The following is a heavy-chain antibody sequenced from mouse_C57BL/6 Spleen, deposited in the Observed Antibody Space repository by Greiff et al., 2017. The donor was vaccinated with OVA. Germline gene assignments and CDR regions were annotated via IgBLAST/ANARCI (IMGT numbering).Heavy chain of an antibody. J-gene: IGHJ4*01. CDR1: GFNIKDDY. CDR2: IDPENGGT. Sequence: VQLQQSGAELVRPGASVKLSCTASGFNIKDDYMHWVKQRPEQGLEWIGWIDPENGGTKYASKFQGTATITEDTSSNTAYLQLSSLTSEDTAVYYCTVYYYGSLSMDYWGQGTSVTVSS. D-gene: IGHD1-1*01. V-gene: IGHV14-4*01. CDR3: TVYYYGSLSMDY.